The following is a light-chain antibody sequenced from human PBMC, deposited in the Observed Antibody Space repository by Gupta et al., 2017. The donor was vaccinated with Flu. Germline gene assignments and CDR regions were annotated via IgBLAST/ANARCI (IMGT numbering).Light chain of an antibody. V-gene: IGLV8-61*01. J-gene: IGLJ3*02. CDR1: YGSVSSSYY. CDR2: DTE. CDR3: ALNVSRGLWV. Sequence: QTVVTQAQSISVSPGGTVTLTCGLTYGSVSSSYYPSWYQQPPGPAPLTLSYDTETRSPWVLHRFSACILGTTAAPTITGAQPDDESYYFCALNVSRGLWVFGGGTRLTVL.